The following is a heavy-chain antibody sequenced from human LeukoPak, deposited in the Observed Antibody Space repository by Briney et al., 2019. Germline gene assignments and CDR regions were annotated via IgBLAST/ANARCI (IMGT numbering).Heavy chain of an antibody. CDR3: AKGSGPLRYFDWCYDY. CDR1: GFTFSSYA. CDR2: ISGSGGST. Sequence: GGSLRLSCAASGFTFSSYAMSWVRQAPGKGLEWVSAISGSGGSTYYADSVKGRFTISRDNSKNTLYLQMNSLRAEDTAVYYCAKGSGPLRYFDWCYDYWGQGTLVTVSS. J-gene: IGHJ4*02. V-gene: IGHV3-23*01. D-gene: IGHD3-9*01.